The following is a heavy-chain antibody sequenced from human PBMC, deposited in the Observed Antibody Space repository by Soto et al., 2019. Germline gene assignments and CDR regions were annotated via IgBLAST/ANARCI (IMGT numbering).Heavy chain of an antibody. CDR1: SGSVFSSNW. D-gene: IGHD6-19*01. CDR2: TRNSGGA. J-gene: IGHJ4*02. Sequence: QVQLQESGPGLVKPSGTLSLTCAVSSGSVFSSNWWSWVRLPPGKGLEWIGETRNSGGANYNPSLQSRVTITVDSSRNHIFLELSSVTAADTAVYYCASHLVMAGTRGFDHWGLGTRVTVSS. V-gene: IGHV4-4*02. CDR3: ASHLVMAGTRGFDH.